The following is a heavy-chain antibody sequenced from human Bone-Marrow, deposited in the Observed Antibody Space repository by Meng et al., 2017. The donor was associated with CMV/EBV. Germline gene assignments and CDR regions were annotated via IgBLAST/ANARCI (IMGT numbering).Heavy chain of an antibody. CDR3: AKDLTGDNAFDV. J-gene: IGHJ3*01. D-gene: IGHD1-26*01. Sequence: GGSLRLSCAVSGFTFTRHDMHWVRQAPGKGLEWVSFIRYDGSNKYYADSVKGRFTISRDNSKNTLYLQMNSLRAEDTAVYYCAKDLTGDNAFDVWGQGTMVTVSS. CDR1: GFTFTRHD. CDR2: IRYDGSNK. V-gene: IGHV3-30*02.